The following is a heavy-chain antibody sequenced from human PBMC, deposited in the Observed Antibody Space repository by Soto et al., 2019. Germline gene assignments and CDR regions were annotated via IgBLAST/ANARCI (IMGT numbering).Heavy chain of an antibody. CDR3: ARHSLALRKNNWFDP. D-gene: IGHD3-3*02. V-gene: IGHV4-39*01. CDR2: IFYLGSS. J-gene: IGHJ5*02. CDR1: GDSIISSDFD. Sequence: LGLACTVSGDSIISSDFDLGWVRQPPGKGLEWIGSIFYLGSSYYNPSLKSRVTMSVDTSKNQFSLRLRSVTAADTALYFCARHSLALRKNNWFDPWGQGIMVSVSS.